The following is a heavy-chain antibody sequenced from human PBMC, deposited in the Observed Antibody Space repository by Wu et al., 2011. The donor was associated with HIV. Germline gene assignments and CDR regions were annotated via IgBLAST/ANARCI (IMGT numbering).Heavy chain of an antibody. CDR2: IIPIFGTA. CDR3: ARGYYYESSGYYSGAFDI. CDR1: GGTFSSYA. J-gene: IGHJ3*02. Sequence: QVQLVQSGAEVKRPGSSVKVSCKASGGTFSSYAISWVRQAPGQGLEWMGRIIPIFGTANYAQKFQGRVTITADESTNTAYMELSSLRSEDTAVYYCARGYYYESSGYYSGAFDIWGQGTMVTVSS. V-gene: IGHV1-69*15. D-gene: IGHD3-22*01.